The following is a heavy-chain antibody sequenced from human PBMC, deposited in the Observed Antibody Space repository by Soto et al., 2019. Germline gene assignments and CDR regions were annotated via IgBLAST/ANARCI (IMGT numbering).Heavy chain of an antibody. CDR2: IYDSGSP. J-gene: IGHJ4*02. Sequence: GTLALTCTISGGSISVYYWSWIRQSPGQGLEWIGYIYDSGSPYYNPSLKTRVTISADTSKNQISLKLTSATAADTAVYFCARGVGSSPPRYWGRGTLVTVSS. V-gene: IGHV4-59*01. CDR1: GGSISVYY. D-gene: IGHD3-9*01. CDR3: ARGVGSSPPRY.